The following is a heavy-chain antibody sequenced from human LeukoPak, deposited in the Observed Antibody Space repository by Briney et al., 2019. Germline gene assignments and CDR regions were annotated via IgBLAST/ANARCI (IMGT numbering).Heavy chain of an antibody. CDR3: ARQGYGGHSRGAADY. D-gene: IGHD4-23*01. Sequence: ASVKVSCKASGYSFTSYYMNWVRQAPGQGLEWMGWISANNGNRNYALKLQDRVSMTADTSTSTAYMELRSLRSDDTAVYYCARQGYGGHSRGAADYWGQGTLVTVSS. CDR1: GYSFTSYY. J-gene: IGHJ4*02. V-gene: IGHV1-18*04. CDR2: ISANNGNR.